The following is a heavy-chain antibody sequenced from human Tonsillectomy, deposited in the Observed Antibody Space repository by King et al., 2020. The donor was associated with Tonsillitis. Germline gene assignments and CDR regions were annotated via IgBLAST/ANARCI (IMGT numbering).Heavy chain of an antibody. CDR1: GFIFSHAW. Sequence: VQLVESGGGLVKPGGSLRLSCGASGFIFSHAWMNWVRQAPGKGLEWVGRIYSETDGGSTDYTAPVKGRFTISRDDSKNTLYLQMNSLKTEDRAVYYCTTEGRNHGTHFEWWGQGTLVTVPS. CDR2: IYSETDGGST. V-gene: IGHV3-15*01. D-gene: IGHD1-14*01. J-gene: IGHJ1*01. CDR3: TTEGRNHGTHFEW.